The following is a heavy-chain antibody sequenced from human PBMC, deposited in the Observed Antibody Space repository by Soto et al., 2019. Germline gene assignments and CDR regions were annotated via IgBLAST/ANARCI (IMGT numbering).Heavy chain of an antibody. V-gene: IGHV3-11*01. CDR2: ISSSDSII. CDR3: ARDLGYYDSSGYFDY. CDR1: GFTFSDSS. D-gene: IGHD3-22*01. J-gene: IGHJ4*02. Sequence: PGGSLRLSCAASGFTFSDSSMSWIRQAPGKGLEWVSYISSSDSIIYYSDSVKGRFIISRDNAKNSLYLQMNSLRAEDTAVYYCARDLGYYDSSGYFDYWGQGTLVTVSS.